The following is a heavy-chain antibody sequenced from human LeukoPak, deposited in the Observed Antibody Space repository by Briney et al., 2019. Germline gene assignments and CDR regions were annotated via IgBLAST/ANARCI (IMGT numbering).Heavy chain of an antibody. V-gene: IGHV4-38-2*02. CDR2: IYQSGST. D-gene: IGHD3-22*01. CDR3: ARDLPPLYYYDSSGLRNYYYGMDV. J-gene: IGHJ6*02. CDR1: GYSISSGYY. Sequence: SETLSLTCTVSGYSISSGYYWGWIRQTPGKGLEWIGSIYQSGSTYYNPSLKSRVTMSVDTSKNQFSLKLSSVTAADTAVYYCARDLPPLYYYDSSGLRNYYYGMDVWGQGTTVTVSS.